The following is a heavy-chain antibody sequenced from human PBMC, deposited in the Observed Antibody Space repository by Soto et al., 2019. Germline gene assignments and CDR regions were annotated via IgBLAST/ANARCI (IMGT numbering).Heavy chain of an antibody. CDR2: ISAYNGNT. CDR3: ARDLKTDIVVVPAASSTPVY. J-gene: IGHJ4*02. V-gene: IGHV1-18*01. CDR1: GYTFTSYG. Sequence: ASVKVSCKASGYTFTSYGISWVRQAPGQGLEWMGWISAYNGNTNYAQKLQGRVTMTTDTSTSTAYMELRSLRSDDTAVYYCARDLKTDIVVVPAASSTPVYWGQGTLVTVSS. D-gene: IGHD2-2*01.